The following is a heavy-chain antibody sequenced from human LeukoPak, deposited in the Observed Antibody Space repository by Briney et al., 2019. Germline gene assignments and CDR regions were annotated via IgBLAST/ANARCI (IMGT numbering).Heavy chain of an antibody. CDR2: IWYDGRDR. J-gene: IGHJ6*03. D-gene: IGHD5-24*01. Sequence: PGGSLRLSCAASGFKFSSYGMHWVRQAPGKGLEWVATIWYDGRDRKYAYSVKDRFTISRDNSKNTLYLLMTNLRTEDTALYYCAKDTGYSTDYYMDVWGKGTTVTVSS. V-gene: IGHV3-33*06. CDR3: AKDTGYSTDYYMDV. CDR1: GFKFSSYG.